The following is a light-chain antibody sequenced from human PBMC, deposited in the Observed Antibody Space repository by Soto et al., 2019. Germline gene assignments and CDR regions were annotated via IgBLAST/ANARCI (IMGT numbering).Light chain of an antibody. V-gene: IGKV1-39*01. J-gene: IGKJ2*01. Sequence: DIQMTQSPSSLSASVGDRVTITCRASQSISSYLNWYQQKPGKAPKLLIYAASSLQSGVPSRFSGSGSGTDFTLNISSLQPEDFATYYGQQSYSTPGTFGQGTKLEIK. CDR2: AAS. CDR1: QSISSY. CDR3: QQSYSTPGT.